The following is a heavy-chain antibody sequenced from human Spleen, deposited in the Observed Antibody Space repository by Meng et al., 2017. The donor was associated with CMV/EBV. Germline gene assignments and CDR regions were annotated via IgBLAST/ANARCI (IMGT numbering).Heavy chain of an antibody. J-gene: IGHJ4*02. Sequence: SETLSLTCAVYGGSFSGYYWSWIRQPPGKGLEWIGEINHSGSTNYNPSLKSRVTISVDTSKNQFSLKLSSVTAADTAVYYCARGVVAPAAPTWWYWGQGTLVTVSS. CDR1: GGSFSGYY. CDR2: INHSGST. V-gene: IGHV4-34*01. CDR3: ARGVVAPAAPTWWY. D-gene: IGHD2-2*01.